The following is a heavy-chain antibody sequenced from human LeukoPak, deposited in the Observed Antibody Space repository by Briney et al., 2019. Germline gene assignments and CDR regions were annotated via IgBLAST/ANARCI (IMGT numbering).Heavy chain of an antibody. V-gene: IGHV3-23*01. CDR1: GFTFSSYA. J-gene: IGHJ4*02. D-gene: IGHD3-22*01. CDR2: ISGSGGST. CDR3: ANSYYYDSSGYYYGGSFDY. Sequence: GGSLRLSCAASGFTFSSYAMGWVRQAPGKGLEWVSAISGSGGSTYYADSVKGRFTISRDNSKNTLYLQMNSLRAEDTAVYYCANSYYYDSSGYYYGGSFDYWGQGTLVTVSS.